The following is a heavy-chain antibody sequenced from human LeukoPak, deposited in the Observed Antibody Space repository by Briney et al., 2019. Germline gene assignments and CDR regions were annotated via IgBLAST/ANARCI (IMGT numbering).Heavy chain of an antibody. V-gene: IGHV3-9*01. CDR1: GFTFDDYA. J-gene: IGHJ4*02. CDR3: ARGGLPGGFDH. Sequence: GGSLRLSCAASGFTFDDYAMHWVRQAPGKGLEWVSGISWNSGSIGYADSVKGRFTISRDNAKSTLYLQLNSLRADDTAVYYCARGGLPGGFDHWGQGALVTVSS. CDR2: ISWNSGSI. D-gene: IGHD2-15*01.